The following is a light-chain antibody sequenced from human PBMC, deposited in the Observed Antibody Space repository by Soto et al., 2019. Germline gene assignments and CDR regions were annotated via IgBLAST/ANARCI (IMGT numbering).Light chain of an antibody. Sequence: QSALTQPPSASGSPGQSVTISCTGTSSDVGGYNYVSWYQQHPGKAPKLMIYEVSKRPSGVPDRFSGSKSGNTASLTVSGLQVEDEADYYCAAWDHSLNGWVFGGGTKLNVL. J-gene: IGLJ3*02. CDR2: EVS. CDR1: SSDVGGYNY. CDR3: AAWDHSLNGWV. V-gene: IGLV2-8*01.